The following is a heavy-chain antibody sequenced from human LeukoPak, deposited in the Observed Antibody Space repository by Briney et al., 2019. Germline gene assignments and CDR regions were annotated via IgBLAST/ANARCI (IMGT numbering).Heavy chain of an antibody. D-gene: IGHD3-3*01. J-gene: IGHJ4*02. CDR2: ISGSGGST. Sequence: PGGSLRLSCAASGFTVSSNYMSWVRQAPGKGLEWVSAISGSGGSTYYADSVKGRFTISRDNSKNTLYLQMNSLRAEDTAVYYCAKGRLRFLEWLSPSFDYWGQGTLVTVSS. CDR3: AKGRLRFLEWLSPSFDY. CDR1: GFTVSSNY. V-gene: IGHV3-23*01.